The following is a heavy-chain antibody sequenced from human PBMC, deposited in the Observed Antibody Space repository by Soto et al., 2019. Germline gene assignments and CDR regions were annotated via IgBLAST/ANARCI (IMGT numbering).Heavy chain of an antibody. Sequence: QVQLQESGPGLVKPSETLSLTCTVSGGSISSYYWSWIRQHPGKGLEWIGYIYYSWSTNYNPSLKSRVTRSVDTSKNQFSLKLSSVTAADTAVYYCARDEGWFDPWGQGTLVTVSS. J-gene: IGHJ5*02. V-gene: IGHV4-59*01. CDR1: GGSISSYY. CDR2: IYYSWST. CDR3: ARDEGWFDP.